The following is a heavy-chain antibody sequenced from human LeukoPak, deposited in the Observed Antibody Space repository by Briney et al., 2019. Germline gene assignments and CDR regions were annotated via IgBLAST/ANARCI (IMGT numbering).Heavy chain of an antibody. J-gene: IGHJ5*02. CDR2: IHYRGST. D-gene: IGHD3-10*01. Sequence: PSETLSLTCTVSGGSISTYSWTWIRQPPGKGLEWIGYIHYRGSTNYNPSLKSRVTISVDTSKNQFSLKLTSVTAADTAVYYCARAAITTVRGVIRDNWFDPWGQGTLVTVSS. CDR3: ARAAITTVRGVIRDNWFDP. V-gene: IGHV4-59*08. CDR1: GGSISTYS.